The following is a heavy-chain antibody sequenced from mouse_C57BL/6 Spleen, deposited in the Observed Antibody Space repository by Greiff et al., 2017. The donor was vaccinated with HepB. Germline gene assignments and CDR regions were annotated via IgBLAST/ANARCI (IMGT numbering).Heavy chain of an antibody. CDR3: AREGYSNSDY. CDR2: IYPGDGDT. V-gene: IGHV1-82*01. Sequence: QVQLKESGPELVKPGASVKISCKASGYAFSSSWMNWVKQRPGKGLEWIGRIYPGDGDTNYNGKFKGKATLTADKSSSTAYMQLSSLTSEDSAVYFCAREGYSNSDYWGQGTTLTVSS. D-gene: IGHD2-5*01. CDR1: GYAFSSSW. J-gene: IGHJ2*01.